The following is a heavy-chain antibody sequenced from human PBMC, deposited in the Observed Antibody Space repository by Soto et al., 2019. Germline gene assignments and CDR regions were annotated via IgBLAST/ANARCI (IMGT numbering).Heavy chain of an antibody. J-gene: IGHJ5*02. CDR3: VRHLRNSAMLRIDA. CDR1: GYTFSVYW. CDR2: IYPDDSDT. D-gene: IGHD5-18*01. Sequence: PGESLKISCKASGYTFSVYWIGGVRQMPGKGLEWMGNIYPDDSDTSNNPSFDGLVTVSADKSTNTAYLQWSSLKASDTAIYYCVRHLRNSAMLRIDAWGQGTPVTVSS. V-gene: IGHV5-51*01.